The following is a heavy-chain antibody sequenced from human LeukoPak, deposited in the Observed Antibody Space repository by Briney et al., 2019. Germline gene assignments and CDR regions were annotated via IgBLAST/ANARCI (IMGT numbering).Heavy chain of an antibody. V-gene: IGHV5-51*01. Sequence: GESLKISCMGSGYSFTSYWIGWVRQLPGKGLEWMGIIYPGDSDTRYSPSFQGQVTISADKSISTAYLQWSSLKASDTAMYYCARSAAAEYNWFDPWGQGTLVTVSS. J-gene: IGHJ5*02. CDR2: IYPGDSDT. D-gene: IGHD6-13*01. CDR3: ARSAAAEYNWFDP. CDR1: GYSFTSYW.